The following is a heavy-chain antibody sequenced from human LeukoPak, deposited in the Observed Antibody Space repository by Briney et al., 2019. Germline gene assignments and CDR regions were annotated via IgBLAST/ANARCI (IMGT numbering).Heavy chain of an antibody. Sequence: SETLSLTCTVSGGSISSYYWSWLRQPPGKGLEWIGYIYHSGSTNYTPFLKSRVTILVDTPKNQFSLMLSSVTAADTAVYYCARVGGSGWYYFDYWGQGTLVTVSS. CDR3: ARVGGSGWYYFDY. V-gene: IGHV4-59*01. CDR2: IYHSGST. J-gene: IGHJ4*02. CDR1: GGSISSYY. D-gene: IGHD6-19*01.